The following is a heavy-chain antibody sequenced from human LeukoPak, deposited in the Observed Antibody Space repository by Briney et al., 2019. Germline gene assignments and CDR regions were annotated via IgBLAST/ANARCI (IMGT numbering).Heavy chain of an antibody. V-gene: IGHV3-48*02. CDR1: GFTFSSYS. CDR3: ARDPLVYCSGGSCYSESLDY. Sequence: PGGSLRLSCAASGFTFSSYSINWVRQAPGKGLEWVSYISSSSSTIYYADSVKGRFTISRDNAKNSLYLQMNSLRDEDTAVYYCARDPLVYCSGGSCYSESLDYWGQGTLVTVSS. CDR2: ISSSSSTI. J-gene: IGHJ4*02. D-gene: IGHD2-15*01.